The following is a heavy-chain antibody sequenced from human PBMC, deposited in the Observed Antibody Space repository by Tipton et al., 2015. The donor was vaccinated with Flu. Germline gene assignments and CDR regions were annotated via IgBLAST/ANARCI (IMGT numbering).Heavy chain of an antibody. Sequence: TLSLTCGVSGYSIRSGYYWGWVRQSPGKGLEWIGSIYHTGSTYYNPSLKSRVTISVETSQNQFSLKLSSVTATDTAVYYCARDYSSSWSYNWFDPWGQGTLVTVSS. D-gene: IGHD6-13*01. V-gene: IGHV4-38-2*02. CDR3: ARDYSSSWSYNWFDP. CDR1: GYSIRSGYY. J-gene: IGHJ5*02. CDR2: IYHTGST.